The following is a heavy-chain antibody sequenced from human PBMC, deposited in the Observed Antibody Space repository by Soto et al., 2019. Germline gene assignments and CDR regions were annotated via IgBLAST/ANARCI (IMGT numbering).Heavy chain of an antibody. V-gene: IGHV3-23*01. CDR3: AHPRGYGVFDAVDI. J-gene: IGHJ3*02. D-gene: IGHD4-17*01. CDR1: GFIFSTYA. CDR2: IDQSGGTA. Sequence: EVQLLESGGGLVQPGGSLRLFCAASGFIFSTYAMNWFRRAPGKGLELVASIDQSGGTAYYAESVRGRFAISRDNSINTLYLQMSSLRAEDTALYYCAHPRGYGVFDAVDIWGQGTMVTVSS.